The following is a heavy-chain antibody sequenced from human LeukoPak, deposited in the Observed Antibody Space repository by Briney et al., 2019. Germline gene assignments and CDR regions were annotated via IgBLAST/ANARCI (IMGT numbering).Heavy chain of an antibody. V-gene: IGHV4-34*01. Sequence: SETLSLTCAVYGGSFSGYHWSWIRQPPGKGLEWIGEINHSGSTNYNPSLKSRVTISVDTSKNQFSLKLSSVTAADTAVYYCARGRQWLVYYYYMDVWGKGTTVTVSS. J-gene: IGHJ6*03. D-gene: IGHD6-19*01. CDR2: INHSGST. CDR3: ARGRQWLVYYYYMDV. CDR1: GGSFSGYH.